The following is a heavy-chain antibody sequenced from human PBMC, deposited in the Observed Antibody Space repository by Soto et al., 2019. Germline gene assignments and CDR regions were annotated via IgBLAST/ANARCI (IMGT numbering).Heavy chain of an antibody. CDR1: RFTFGSNE. V-gene: IGHV3-48*03. CDR2: IPSTGSTR. D-gene: IGHD2-8*02. Sequence: GGSLRLSCAASRFTFGSNEMKWVRQAPGRGLEWVSDIPSTGSTRYDANSVKGRFTISRDNAKNSLYLQMNSLRAEETAVYYCARGYCTSSACHWNFDYWGQGTLVTVSS. J-gene: IGHJ4*02. CDR3: ARGYCTSSACHWNFDY.